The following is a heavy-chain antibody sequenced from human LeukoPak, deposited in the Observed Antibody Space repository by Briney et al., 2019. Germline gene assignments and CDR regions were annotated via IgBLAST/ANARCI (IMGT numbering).Heavy chain of an antibody. CDR2: INHSGST. Sequence: SETLSLTCAVYGGSFSGYYWSWIRQPPGKGLEWIGEINHSGSTNYNPSLKSRVTISVDTSKNQFSLKLSSVTAADTAVYYCATLLTRRRGSSWLKPYYYYMDVWGKGTTVTVSS. D-gene: IGHD6-13*01. V-gene: IGHV4-34*01. CDR3: ATLLTRRRGSSWLKPYYYYMDV. CDR1: GGSFSGYY. J-gene: IGHJ6*03.